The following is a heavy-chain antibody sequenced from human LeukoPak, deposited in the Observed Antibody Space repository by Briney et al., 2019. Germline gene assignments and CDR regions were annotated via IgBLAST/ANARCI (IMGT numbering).Heavy chain of an antibody. J-gene: IGHJ4*02. D-gene: IGHD2-2*01. V-gene: IGHV3-53*01. CDR2: IYSGGTTT. Sequence: GGSLSLFCVPSESTVTSKRMNWVRQAPGKGLEWVSIIYSGGTTTYYADSVNGRFTISRDISMNTVYLLMNNLRADDTALYYCARDSSSHYYFDSWGQGTLVTVSS. CDR3: ARDSSSHYYFDS. CDR1: ESTVTSKR.